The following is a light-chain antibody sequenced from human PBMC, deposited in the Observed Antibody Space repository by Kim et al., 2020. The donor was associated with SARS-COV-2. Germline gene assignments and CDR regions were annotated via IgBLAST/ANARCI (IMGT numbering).Light chain of an antibody. CDR1: QDITTY. CDR3: QQFDDYPALS. J-gene: IGKJ4*01. Sequence: SRRNMATITCRASQDITTYLAWYQQKPGKPPKLLIHDASSLESGLPSRFSGSGSGTHFTLTITSLQPEDFATYYCQQFDDYPALSFGGGTKVDIK. CDR2: DAS. V-gene: IGKV1D-13*01.